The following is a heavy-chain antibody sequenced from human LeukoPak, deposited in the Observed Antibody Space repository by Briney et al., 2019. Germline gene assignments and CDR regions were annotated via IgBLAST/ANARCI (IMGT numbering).Heavy chain of an antibody. V-gene: IGHV1-46*01. Sequence: ASVKVSCKASGYTFTSYYMHWVRQAPGQGLEWMGIINPSDGSTSYAQKFQGRVTMTRDTSTSTVYMELSSLRSEDTAVYYCARTFYGDYSDDAFDIWGQGTMVTVSS. J-gene: IGHJ3*02. CDR1: GYTFTSYY. D-gene: IGHD4-17*01. CDR3: ARTFYGDYSDDAFDI. CDR2: INPSDGST.